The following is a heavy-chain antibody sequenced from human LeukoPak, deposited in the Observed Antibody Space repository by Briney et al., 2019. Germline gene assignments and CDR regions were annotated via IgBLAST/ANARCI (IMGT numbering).Heavy chain of an antibody. V-gene: IGHV3-21*01. CDR1: GFTFSSYS. D-gene: IGHD1-26*01. CDR3: ARVYRGGTYYFDY. Sequence: GGSLRLSCAASGFTFSSYSMNWVRQAPGKGLEWVSSISSSSYIYYADSVKGRFTISRDNAKNSLYLQMNSLRAEDTAVYYCARVYRGGTYYFDYWGQGTLVTVSS. CDR2: ISSSSYI. J-gene: IGHJ4*02.